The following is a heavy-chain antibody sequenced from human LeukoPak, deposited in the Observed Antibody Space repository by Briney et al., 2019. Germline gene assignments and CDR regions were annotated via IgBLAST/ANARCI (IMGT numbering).Heavy chain of an antibody. D-gene: IGHD4-17*01. V-gene: IGHV4-30-4*08. CDR1: GGSISSGDYY. CDR2: IYYSGST. Sequence: SETLSLTCTVSGGSISSGDYYWSWIRRPPGKGLEWIGYIYYSGSTYYNPSLKSRVTISVDTSKNQFSLKLSSVTAADTAVYYCATDQDYGDYGWGQGTLVTVSS. J-gene: IGHJ4*02. CDR3: ATDQDYGDYG.